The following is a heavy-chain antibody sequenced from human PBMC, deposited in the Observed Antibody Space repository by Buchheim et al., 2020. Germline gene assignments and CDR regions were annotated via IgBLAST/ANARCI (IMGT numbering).Heavy chain of an antibody. CDR3: ARDTCSSTSCFIDY. J-gene: IGHJ4*02. CDR1: GGSVTSGNYY. V-gene: IGHV4-61*01. Sequence: QVQLQESGPALVKPSETLSLTCTVSGGSVTSGNYYWSWIRQPPGKGLEWIGYIYYSASTNYNPFLKSRVTISVDTSKNQFSLKLSSVTAADTAVYYCARDTCSSTSCFIDYWGQGTL. D-gene: IGHD2-2*01. CDR2: IYYSAST.